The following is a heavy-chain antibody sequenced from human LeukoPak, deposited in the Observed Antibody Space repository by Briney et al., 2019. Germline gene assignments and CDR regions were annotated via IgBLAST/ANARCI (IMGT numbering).Heavy chain of an antibody. J-gene: IGHJ4*02. CDR3: ARDILATSIAAPYY. CDR2: IYHSGST. D-gene: IGHD6-13*01. Sequence: SETLSLTCTVSGYSISSGYYWGWIRQPPGKGLEWIGSIYHSGSTYYNPSLKSRVTMSVDTSKNQFSLRLSSVNAADTAVYYCARDILATSIAAPYYWGQGTLVTVSS. V-gene: IGHV4-38-2*02. CDR1: GYSISSGYY.